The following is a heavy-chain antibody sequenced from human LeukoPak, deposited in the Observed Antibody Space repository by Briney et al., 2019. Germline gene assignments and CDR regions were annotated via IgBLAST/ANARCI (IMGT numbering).Heavy chain of an antibody. CDR3: VKGGQTAARDMDV. J-gene: IGHJ6*03. CDR2: MTWDAGTT. Sequence: PGGSLRLSCAASGFTFDDYTMHWVRQPPGKGLEWVSLMTWDAGTTYYADSVKGRFTISRDNSKNSLYLQMNSLRSEDTALYYCVKGGQTAARDMDVWGKGTTVTVSS. D-gene: IGHD2-2*01. V-gene: IGHV3-43*01. CDR1: GFTFDDYT.